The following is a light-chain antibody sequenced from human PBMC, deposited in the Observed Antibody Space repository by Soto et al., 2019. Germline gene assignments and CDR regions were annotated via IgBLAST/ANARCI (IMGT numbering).Light chain of an antibody. Sequence: NFMLTQAHSVSESPGKTVTISCTRSSGNIASNFVQWYQQRPGSAPTILIFKTDQIPSGVPDRFSGSLDSSSTSASLIISGLNTEDEADDYVQSYYDTSYGLCTGTELTVL. CDR1: SGNIASNF. CDR3: QSYYDTSYG. V-gene: IGLV6-57*03. CDR2: KTD. J-gene: IGLJ1*01.